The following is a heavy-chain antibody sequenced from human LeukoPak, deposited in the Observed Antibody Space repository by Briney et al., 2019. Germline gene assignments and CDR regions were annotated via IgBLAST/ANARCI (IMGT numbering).Heavy chain of an antibody. D-gene: IGHD1-26*01. V-gene: IGHV3-21*01. CDR2: ISSSSSYI. CDR1: GFTFSSYS. CDR3: SRDRTIVGAFDAFDI. Sequence: TGGSLRLSCAASGFTFSSYSMNWVRQAPGKGVEWVSYISSSSSYIYYADSVKGRFTISRDTAKNSLYLQMNSLRAEDTAVYYCSRDRTIVGAFDAFDISGQGTMVTVSS. J-gene: IGHJ3*02.